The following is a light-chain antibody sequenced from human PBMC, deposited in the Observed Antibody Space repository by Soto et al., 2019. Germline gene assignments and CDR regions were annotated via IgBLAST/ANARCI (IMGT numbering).Light chain of an antibody. Sequence: EIVMTQSPASLSVSPGERTTLSCRASQSVTSKLAWYQQKPGQAPRLLIYGASTRATGVPARFSGSGSGTEFSLTISSLQSEDFAVYHCQQYNDWPTWTFGQGTKV. V-gene: IGKV3-15*01. J-gene: IGKJ1*01. CDR2: GAS. CDR1: QSVTSK. CDR3: QQYNDWPTWT.